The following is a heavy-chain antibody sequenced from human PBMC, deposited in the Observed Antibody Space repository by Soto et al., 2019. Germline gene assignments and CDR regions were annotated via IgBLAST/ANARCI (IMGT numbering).Heavy chain of an antibody. D-gene: IGHD5-18*01. CDR3: AGFSGHTYGRVDP. CDR1: GVSFSDYY. J-gene: IGHJ5*02. Sequence: SETLSLTCAVYGVSFSDYYWSWVRQPPGKGLEWIGEINHSGSTNYNTSFKSRVTISVDTSKNQFSLKLSSVTAADTAVYYCAGFSGHTYGRVDPWGQGTLVT. V-gene: IGHV4-34*01. CDR2: INHSGST.